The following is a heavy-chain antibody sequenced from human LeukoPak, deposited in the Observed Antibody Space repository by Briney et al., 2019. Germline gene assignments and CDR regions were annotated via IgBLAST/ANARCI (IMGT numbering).Heavy chain of an antibody. CDR1: GYTFTSYG. CDR2: ISAYNGNT. D-gene: IGHD2-15*01. Sequence: GASVKVSCKASGYTFTSYGISWVRQAPGQGLEWMGWISAYNGNTNYAQKLQGRVTMTTDTSTSTAYMELRSLRSDDTAMYYCARGPPVYGGSCYGYWGQGTLVTVSS. CDR3: ARGPPVYGGSCYGY. V-gene: IGHV1-18*01. J-gene: IGHJ4*02.